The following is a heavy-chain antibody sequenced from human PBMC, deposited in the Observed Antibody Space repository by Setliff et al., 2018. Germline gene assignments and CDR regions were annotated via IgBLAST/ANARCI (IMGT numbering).Heavy chain of an antibody. V-gene: IGHV4-61*09. CDR2: IYTSGST. D-gene: IGHD6-19*01. CDR1: GGSISSGSDY. J-gene: IGHJ6*03. CDR3: ARADSGWYSAHYYYMDV. Sequence: SETLSLTCSVSGGSISSGSDYWTWIRQPAGKGLEWIGHIYTSGSTNYNPSLKSRVTISVDTSKYQFSLKLSSVTAADTAVYYCARADSGWYSAHYYYMDVGGKGTTVTVSS.